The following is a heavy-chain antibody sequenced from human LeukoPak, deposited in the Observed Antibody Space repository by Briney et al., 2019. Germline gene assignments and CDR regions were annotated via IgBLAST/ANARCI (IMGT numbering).Heavy chain of an antibody. V-gene: IGHV3-30*18. CDR3: AKVHLRIEIYAIDV. Sequence: LSLTCTVSGGSISSSSYYWGWVRQAPGKGLEWVAFISYDGSNKDYADFVKGRFTISRDNSKHILFLQMNSLRVEDTAVYYCAKVHLRIEIYAIDVWGQGTMVTVSS. CDR2: ISYDGSNK. J-gene: IGHJ3*01. D-gene: IGHD1-26*01. CDR1: GGSISSSSYY.